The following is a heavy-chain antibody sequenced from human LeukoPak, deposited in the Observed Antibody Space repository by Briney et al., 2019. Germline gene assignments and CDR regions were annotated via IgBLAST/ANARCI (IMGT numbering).Heavy chain of an antibody. J-gene: IGHJ6*03. CDR3: ARLPGFGEFHNPPPGGYYYYMDV. D-gene: IGHD3-10*01. Sequence: GESLKISCKGSGYSFTSYWIGWVRQMPGKGLEWMGIIYPGDSDTRYSPSFQGQVTISADKSISTAYLQWSSLKASDTPMYYCARLPGFGEFHNPPPGGYYYYMDVWGKGTTVTISS. V-gene: IGHV5-51*01. CDR2: IYPGDSDT. CDR1: GYSFTSYW.